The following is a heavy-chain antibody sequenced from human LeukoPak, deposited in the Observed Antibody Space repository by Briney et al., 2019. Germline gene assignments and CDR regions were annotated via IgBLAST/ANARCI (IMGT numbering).Heavy chain of an antibody. CDR1: GYTFTGHH. CDR2: ISPKSGST. V-gene: IGHV1-2*02. Sequence: ASVKVSCKASGYTFTGHHVHWVRQAPGQGLEWMGWISPKSGSTNYAPKFQGRLSMTRDTSISTVYMELSRLRSDDTAVYYCARDPTILTGYYSLYHFDNWGQGTLVTVSS. J-gene: IGHJ4*02. D-gene: IGHD3-9*01. CDR3: ARDPTILTGYYSLYHFDN.